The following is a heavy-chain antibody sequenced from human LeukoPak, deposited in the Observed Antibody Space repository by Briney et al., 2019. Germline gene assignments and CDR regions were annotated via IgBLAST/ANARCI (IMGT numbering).Heavy chain of an antibody. Sequence: PGGSLRLSCAASGFTFSSYGIHWVRQAPGKGLEWVAFIRYDGSNENYADSVKGRFIISRDNSKNTLYLQMNSLRAEDTAVYYCAKDANSGWSNFDYWGQGTLVTVSS. CDR1: GFTFSSYG. J-gene: IGHJ4*02. D-gene: IGHD6-19*01. CDR3: AKDANSGWSNFDY. CDR2: IRYDGSNE. V-gene: IGHV3-30*02.